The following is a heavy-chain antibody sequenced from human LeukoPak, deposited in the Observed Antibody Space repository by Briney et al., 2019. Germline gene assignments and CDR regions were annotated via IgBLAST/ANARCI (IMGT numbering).Heavy chain of an antibody. D-gene: IGHD3-10*01. CDR2: ISYDGSNK. CDR1: GFTFSSYA. Sequence: GGSLRLSCAASGFTFSSYAMHWVRRAPGKGLEWVAVISYDGSNKYYADSVKGRFTISRDNSKNTLYLQMNSLRAEDTAVYYCARGIGFGELLYKSWFDPWGQGTLVTVSS. J-gene: IGHJ5*02. V-gene: IGHV3-30-3*01. CDR3: ARGIGFGELLYKSWFDP.